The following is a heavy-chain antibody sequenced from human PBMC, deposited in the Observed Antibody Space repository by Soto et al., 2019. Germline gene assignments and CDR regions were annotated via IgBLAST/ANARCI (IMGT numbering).Heavy chain of an antibody. CDR2: ISYYGSNK. V-gene: IGHV3-30*18. D-gene: IGHD6-6*01. CDR1: GFTFSIYG. CDR3: AKDVPWFDP. Sequence: SLRLSCASAGFTFSIYGMHWVRQAPGKGLEWVAVISYYGSNKYYSDSVKGRFTISRDNSKNTLYLQMNSLRAEDTAVYYCAKDVPWFDPWGQGTLVTVSS. J-gene: IGHJ5*02.